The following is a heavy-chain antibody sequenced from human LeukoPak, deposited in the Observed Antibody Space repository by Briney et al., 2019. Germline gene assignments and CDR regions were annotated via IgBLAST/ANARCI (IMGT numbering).Heavy chain of an antibody. CDR1: GGSISSHY. CDR3: ARGPRGYSYGLPYYYYMDV. CDR2: IYYSGST. V-gene: IGHV4-59*11. Sequence: PSETLSLTCTVSGGSISSHYWSWIRQPPGKGLDWIGYIYYSGSTNYNPSLKSRVTISVDTSKNQFSLKLSSVTAADTAVYYCARGPRGYSYGLPYYYYMDVWGKGTTVTVSS. D-gene: IGHD5-18*01. J-gene: IGHJ6*03.